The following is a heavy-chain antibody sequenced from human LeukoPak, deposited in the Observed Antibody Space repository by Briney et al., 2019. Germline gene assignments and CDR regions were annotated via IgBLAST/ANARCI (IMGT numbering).Heavy chain of an antibody. CDR2: ISSSSYI. V-gene: IGHV3-21*01. CDR1: GFTFSSYS. J-gene: IGHJ6*02. D-gene: IGHD3-22*01. CDR3: ARDNSPMIGGYYYYGMDV. Sequence: GGSLRLSCAASGFTFSSYSMNWVRQAPGKGLEWVSSISSSSYIYYADSVKGRFTISRDNAKNSLYLQMNSLRAEDTAVYYCARDNSPMIGGYYYYGMDVWGQGTTVTVSS.